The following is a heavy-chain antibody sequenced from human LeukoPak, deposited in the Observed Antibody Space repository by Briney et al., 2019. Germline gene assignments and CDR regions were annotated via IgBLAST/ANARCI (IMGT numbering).Heavy chain of an antibody. Sequence: GGSLRLSCAASGFTVSGNYMSWVRQAPGKGLEWVSVIYSGGSTYYADSVKGRFTISRDNSKNTLYLQMDSLRAEDTAVYYCARERSSSMGNWFDPWGQGTLVTASS. CDR3: ARERSSSMGNWFDP. D-gene: IGHD6-13*01. CDR1: GFTVSGNY. CDR2: IYSGGST. V-gene: IGHV3-66*01. J-gene: IGHJ5*02.